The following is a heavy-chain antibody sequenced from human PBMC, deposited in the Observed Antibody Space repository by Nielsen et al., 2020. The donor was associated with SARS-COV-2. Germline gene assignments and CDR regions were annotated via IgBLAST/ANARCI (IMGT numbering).Heavy chain of an antibody. J-gene: IGHJ4*02. Sequence: GESLKISCAASGFTFSRSAMSWVRQAPGKGLEWVSVIYSGGSRTYYIDSVQGRFSISRDDSKNTVYLQMNSLRAEDTAVYYCAKDVTLFGDEVYFDYWGQGTLVTVSS. CDR1: GFTFSRSA. D-gene: IGHD3-3*01. V-gene: IGHV3-23*03. CDR3: AKDVTLFGDEVYFDY. CDR2: IYSGGSRT.